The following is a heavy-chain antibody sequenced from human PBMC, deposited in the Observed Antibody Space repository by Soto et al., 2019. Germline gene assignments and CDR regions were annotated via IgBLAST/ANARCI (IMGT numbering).Heavy chain of an antibody. Sequence: EASAKVSCKASGYTFTGYYMHWVRQAPGQGLEWMGWINPNSGGTNYAQKFQGRVTMTRGTSISTAYMELSRLRSDDTAVYYCARGGWNDAAFDIWGQGTMVTVSS. D-gene: IGHD1-1*01. CDR2: INPNSGGT. V-gene: IGHV1-2*02. J-gene: IGHJ3*02. CDR3: ARGGWNDAAFDI. CDR1: GYTFTGYY.